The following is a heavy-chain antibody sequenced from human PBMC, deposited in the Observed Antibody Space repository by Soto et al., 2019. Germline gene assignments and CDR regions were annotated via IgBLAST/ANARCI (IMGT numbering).Heavy chain of an antibody. CDR3: ARFCSGGSCYAREYYYGMDV. CDR1: GFTFSSYA. Sequence: PGGSLRLSCAASGFTFSSYAMHWVRQAPGKGLEWVAVISYDGSNKYYADSVKGRFTISRDNSKNTLYLQMNSLRAEDTAVYYCARFCSGGSCYAREYYYGMDVWGQGTRVTVSS. D-gene: IGHD2-15*01. J-gene: IGHJ6*02. V-gene: IGHV3-30-3*01. CDR2: ISYDGSNK.